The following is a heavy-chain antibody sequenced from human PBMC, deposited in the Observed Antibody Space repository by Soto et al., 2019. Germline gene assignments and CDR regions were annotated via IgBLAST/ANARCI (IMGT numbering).Heavy chain of an antibody. CDR1: GYTFTNYY. J-gene: IGHJ6*02. Sequence: ASVKVSCKSSGYTFTNYYMHWVRQAPGQGLEWLGIINPVGGTTSYAQKFQGRVTLTRDTSTSTVYLEMSSLTSEDTAVYFCARGVNYDVLTGPKYYGMDVWGQGTTVTVSS. V-gene: IGHV1-46*01. D-gene: IGHD3-9*01. CDR3: ARGVNYDVLTGPKYYGMDV. CDR2: INPVGGTT.